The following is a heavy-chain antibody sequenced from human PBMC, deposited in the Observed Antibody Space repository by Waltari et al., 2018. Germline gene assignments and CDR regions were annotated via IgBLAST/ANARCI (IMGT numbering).Heavy chain of an antibody. J-gene: IGHJ4*02. D-gene: IGHD2-8*01. CDR1: GYTFSDYY. CDR2: INPKKGNSDK. Sequence: QVQLVQSGAEVKEPGASVKVSCKVSGYTFSDYYMHWVRQAPGQGLEWMGWINPKKGNSDKKYVPKVQGRVTMTTDTSNNTGYMGLGMFRSDDTAIYYCVRDCTRGGYWGQGTLVAVSS. CDR3: VRDCTRGGY. V-gene: IGHV1-2*02.